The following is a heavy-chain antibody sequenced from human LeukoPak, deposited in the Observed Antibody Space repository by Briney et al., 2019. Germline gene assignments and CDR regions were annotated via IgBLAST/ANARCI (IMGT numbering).Heavy chain of an antibody. V-gene: IGHV3-53*01. Sequence: GGSLRLPCAASGFPVSSNYMSWVPQAPGKGLEWASVIYGGGSTYYADSVKGRFTISRDNSKNTLYLQMNSLRAEDTAVYYCARVVYSSGWPDFDYWGQGTLVTVSS. CDR1: GFPVSSNY. D-gene: IGHD6-19*01. J-gene: IGHJ4*02. CDR2: IYGGGST. CDR3: ARVVYSSGWPDFDY.